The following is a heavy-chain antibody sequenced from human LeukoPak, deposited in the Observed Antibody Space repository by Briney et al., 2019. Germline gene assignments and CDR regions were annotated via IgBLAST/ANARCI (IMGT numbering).Heavy chain of an antibody. CDR3: ARQGVGILTVYIDDFDI. V-gene: IGHV4-59*08. CDR1: GGSIASNY. CDR2: ISYSGST. Sequence: PSETHSLTRSVSGGSIASNYWGSIRQPPGKGLEWIGYISYSGSTNYNPSLKSRVTISIDTSKYQFSLKLRSVTAADTAIYYCARQGVGILTVYIDDFDIWGQGTMVTVSS. D-gene: IGHD3-9*01. J-gene: IGHJ3*02.